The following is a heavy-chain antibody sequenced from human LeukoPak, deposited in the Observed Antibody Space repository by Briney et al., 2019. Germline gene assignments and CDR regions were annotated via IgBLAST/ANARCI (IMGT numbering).Heavy chain of an antibody. J-gene: IGHJ4*02. D-gene: IGHD2-21*01. CDR2: IKYDGSKT. Sequence: GGSLRLSCAASGFTFSTYALHWVRQAPGKGLEWVAAIKYDGSKTHYADSVKGRFTISRDNSKDTLYLQMNSLRADDTAVYYCARDGITPPGIFNFDYWGQGTLVTVSS. V-gene: IGHV3-30-3*01. CDR1: GFTFSTYA. CDR3: ARDGITPPGIFNFDY.